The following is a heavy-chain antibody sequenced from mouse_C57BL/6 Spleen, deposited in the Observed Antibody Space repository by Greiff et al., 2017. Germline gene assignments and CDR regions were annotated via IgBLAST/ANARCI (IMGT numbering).Heavy chain of an antibody. CDR2: IDPETGGT. Sequence: QVHVKQSGAELVRPGASVTLSCKASGYTFTDYEMHWVKQTPVHGLEWIGAIDPETGGTAYTQKFKGKAILTADKPSSTAYMELRSLTSEDSAVYYCTRGDTMVTTRYFDVWGTGTTVTVSS. CDR1: GYTFTDYE. CDR3: TRGDTMVTTRYFDV. V-gene: IGHV1-15*01. D-gene: IGHD2-2*01. J-gene: IGHJ1*03.